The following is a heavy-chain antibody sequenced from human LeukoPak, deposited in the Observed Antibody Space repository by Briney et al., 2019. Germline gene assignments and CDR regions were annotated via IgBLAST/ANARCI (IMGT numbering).Heavy chain of an antibody. CDR3: AKLATRRKVASYIDS. D-gene: IGHD1-26*01. CDR2: MSSGGGYT. Sequence: PGGSLRLSCAASGFSINSYVMTWVRQAPGKGLEWVSGMSSGGGYTYYADSVKGRFTISRDNSQNTLYLQMNSLRVEDTALYYCAKLATRRKVASYIDSWGQGTPVTVSS. V-gene: IGHV3-23*01. J-gene: IGHJ4*02. CDR1: GFSINSYV.